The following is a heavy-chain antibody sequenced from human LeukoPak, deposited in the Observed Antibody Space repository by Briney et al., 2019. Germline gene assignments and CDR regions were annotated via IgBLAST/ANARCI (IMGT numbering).Heavy chain of an antibody. D-gene: IGHD3-3*01. CDR1: GFTFSGSA. CDR2: IRSKANSYAT. CDR3: TRHDYDFWSPYYYMDV. Sequence: GGSLRLSCAASGFTFSGSAMHWVRQASGKGLEWVGRIRSKANSYATAYAASVKGRFTISRDDSKNTAYLQMNSLKTEDTAVYYCTRHDYDFWSPYYYMDVWGKGTTVTVSS. V-gene: IGHV3-73*01. J-gene: IGHJ6*03.